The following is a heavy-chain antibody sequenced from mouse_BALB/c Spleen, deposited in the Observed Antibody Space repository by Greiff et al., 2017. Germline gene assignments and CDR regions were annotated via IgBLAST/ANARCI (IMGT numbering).Heavy chain of an antibody. Sequence: QVQLKESGPGLVAPSQSLSITCTVSGFSLTSYGVHWVRQPPGKGLEWLGVIWAGGSTNYNSALMSRLSISKDNSKSQVFLKMNSLQTDDTAMYYCASQLELDFDYWGQGTTLTVSS. CDR2: IWAGGST. CDR3: ASQLELDFDY. CDR1: GFSLTSYG. D-gene: IGHD4-1*02. J-gene: IGHJ2*01. V-gene: IGHV2-9*02.